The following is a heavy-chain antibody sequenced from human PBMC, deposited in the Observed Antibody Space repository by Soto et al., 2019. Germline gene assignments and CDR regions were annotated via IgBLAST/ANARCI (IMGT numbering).Heavy chain of an antibody. J-gene: IGHJ6*02. V-gene: IGHV1-3*01. CDR2: INAGNGNT. CDR3: ARGDYDFWSGYSRPYYYYGMDV. Sequence: ASVKVSCKASGYTFTSYAMHWVRQAPGQRLEWMGWINAGNGNTKYSQKFQGRVTITRDTSTSTAYMELSSLRSEDTAVYYCARGDYDFWSGYSRPYYYYGMDVWGQGTTVTVSS. D-gene: IGHD3-3*01. CDR1: GYTFTSYA.